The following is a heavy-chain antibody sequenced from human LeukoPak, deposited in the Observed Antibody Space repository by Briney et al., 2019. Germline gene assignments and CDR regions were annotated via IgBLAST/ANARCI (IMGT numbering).Heavy chain of an antibody. CDR2: INHSGST. V-gene: IGHV4-34*01. Sequence: SSETLSLTCAVYGRSFSGYYWSWIRQTPGKGLEWIGEINHSGSTTYNPSLKSRVTISVDTSKNQFSLKLSSVTAADTAVYYCARHSSRLYSSSWPVFDYWGQGTLVTVSS. CDR1: GRSFSGYY. D-gene: IGHD6-6*01. CDR3: ARHSSRLYSSSWPVFDY. J-gene: IGHJ4*02.